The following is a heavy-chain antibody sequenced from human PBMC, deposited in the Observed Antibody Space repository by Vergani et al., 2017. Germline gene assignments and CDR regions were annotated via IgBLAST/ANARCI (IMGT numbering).Heavy chain of an antibody. CDR3: AKQYFVSGNYLLDY. V-gene: IGHV3-23*01. D-gene: IGHD3-10*01. CDR2: ISGSGVSA. J-gene: IGHJ4*02. CDR1: EFTFSNYA. Sequence: EVQLLESGGGLVQPGGSLRLTCAASEFTFSNYAMNWVRQAPGKGLEWVSGISGSGVSAYYTDSVEGRFTISRDNSKNMLFLQMNSLRTEDTAIYYSAKQYFVSGNYLLDYGGQGTLVTVS.